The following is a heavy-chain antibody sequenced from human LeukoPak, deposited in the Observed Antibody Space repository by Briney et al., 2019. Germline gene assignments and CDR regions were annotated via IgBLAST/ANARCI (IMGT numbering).Heavy chain of an antibody. CDR1: SGSISTSNYY. D-gene: IGHD3-10*01. CDR2: IFYTGST. V-gene: IGHV4-39*07. Sequence: PSETLSLTCTVSSGSISTSNYYWGWVRQPPGKALEWIGNIFYTGSTYYSPSLKSRVTISLDTSRNQFSLKLSSVTAADTAVYYCARREVGGSGSPPENWFDPWGQGTLVTVSS. J-gene: IGHJ5*02. CDR3: ARREVGGSGSPPENWFDP.